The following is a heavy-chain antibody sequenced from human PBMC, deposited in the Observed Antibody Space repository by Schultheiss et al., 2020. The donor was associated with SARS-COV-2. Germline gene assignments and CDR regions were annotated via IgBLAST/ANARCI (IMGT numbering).Heavy chain of an antibody. CDR2: INPNSGGT. J-gene: IGHJ4*02. D-gene: IGHD3-22*01. Sequence: ASVKVSCKASGYTFTSYYMHWVRQAPGQGLEWMGWINPNSGGTNYAQKFQGWVTMTTDKSTSTANMELRSLRSDDTAMYYCARDPDYDSGGSNFFDYWGQGRLVTVSS. CDR3: ARDPDYDSGGSNFFDY. V-gene: IGHV1-2*04. CDR1: GYTFTSYY.